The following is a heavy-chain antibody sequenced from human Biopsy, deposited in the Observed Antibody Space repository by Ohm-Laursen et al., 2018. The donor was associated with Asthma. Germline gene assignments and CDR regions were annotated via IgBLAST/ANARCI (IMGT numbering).Heavy chain of an antibody. CDR3: ARDMGAGPNQPPSGSGSSHLYGMDV. Sequence: RSLRLSCTASGFSFDDYATFWVRQAPGKGLEWVSGISWNSGTIGYADSVKGRFTISRDNAKNSLYLQMNSLGPEDTAVYYCARDMGAGPNQPPSGSGSSHLYGMDVWGQGTTVTVSS. CDR2: ISWNSGTI. D-gene: IGHD3-10*01. V-gene: IGHV3-9*01. J-gene: IGHJ6*02. CDR1: GFSFDDYA.